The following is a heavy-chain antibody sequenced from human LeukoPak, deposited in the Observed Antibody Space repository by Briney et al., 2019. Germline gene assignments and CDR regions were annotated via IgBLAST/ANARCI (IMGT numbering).Heavy chain of an antibody. V-gene: IGHV1-69*06. D-gene: IGHD5-12*01. J-gene: IGHJ4*02. Sequence: ASVKVSCKASGGTFSSYAISWVRQAPGQGLEWMGGIIPIFGTANYAQKFQGRVTITADKSTSTAYMELSSLRSEDTAVYYCARALVDIVATTYFDYWGQGTLVTVSS. CDR3: ARALVDIVATTYFDY. CDR2: IIPIFGTA. CDR1: GGTFSSYA.